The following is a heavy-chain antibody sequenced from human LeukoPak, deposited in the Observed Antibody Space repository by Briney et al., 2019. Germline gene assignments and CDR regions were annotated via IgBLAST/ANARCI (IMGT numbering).Heavy chain of an antibody. CDR3: ARGTRKDCDY. V-gene: IGHV4-30-4*01. CDR1: GGSISSGGYY. CDR2: IYYSGST. Sequence: SETLSLTCTVSGGSISSGGYYWSWIRQPPGKGLEWIGYIYYSGSTYYNPSLKSRVTISVDTSKNQFSLKLSSVTAADTAVYYCARGTRKDCDYWGQGTLVTVSS. J-gene: IGHJ4*02.